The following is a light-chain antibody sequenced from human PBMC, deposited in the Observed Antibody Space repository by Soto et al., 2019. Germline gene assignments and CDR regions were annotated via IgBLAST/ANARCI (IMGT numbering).Light chain of an antibody. CDR3: LQANTFPLT. CDR2: AAS. Sequence: DIQMTQSPSSVSASVGDRVTITCRASQGIGSWLAWYQQKREKAPKLLIYAASSLQSGVPSRFSGSGSATDFTLTISSLQPEDFATYYWLQANTFPLTFGGGTKVEIK. CDR1: QGIGSW. J-gene: IGKJ4*01. V-gene: IGKV1-12*01.